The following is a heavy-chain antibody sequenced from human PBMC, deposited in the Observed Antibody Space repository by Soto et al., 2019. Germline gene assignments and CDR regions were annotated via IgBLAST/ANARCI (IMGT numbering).Heavy chain of an antibody. CDR2: ITGNGGRT. J-gene: IGHJ4*02. D-gene: IGHD2-21*01. CDR3: ARDSFPDPDY. Sequence: LRLSCAASGFTFSDYSMSWVRQAPGKGLEWVSTITGNGGRTYYADSVRGRFTISRDNSKNTLYLRMNSLIAEDTAIYYCARDSFPDPDYRGQATIVPVSP. V-gene: IGHV3-23*01. CDR1: GFTFSDYS.